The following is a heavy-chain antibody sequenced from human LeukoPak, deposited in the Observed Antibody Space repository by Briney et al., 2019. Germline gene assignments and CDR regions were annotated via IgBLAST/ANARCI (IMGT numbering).Heavy chain of an antibody. CDR3: AKDIDALGSFPTSVFDS. J-gene: IGHJ4*02. CDR2: ISGSGTTT. D-gene: IGHD2-15*01. Sequence: GGSLRLSCAATGFTFSGYAMSWVRQAPGRGLEWILAISGSGTTTYYADSVKDRFTISRDNSRNTLYVQMNSLTVEDTAIYFCAKDIDALGSFPTSVFDSWGQGTRVTVSS. CDR1: GFTFSGYA. V-gene: IGHV3-23*01.